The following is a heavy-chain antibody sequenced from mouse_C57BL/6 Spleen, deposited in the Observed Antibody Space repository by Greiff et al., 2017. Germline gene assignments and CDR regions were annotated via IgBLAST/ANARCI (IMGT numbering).Heavy chain of an antibody. D-gene: IGHD2-5*01. J-gene: IGHJ4*01. V-gene: IGHV1-7*01. CDR3: ARAYSNYLYYAMDY. CDR2: INPSSGYT. CDR1: GYTFTSYW. Sequence: QVQLKQSGAELAKPGASVKLSCKASGYTFTSYWMHWVKQRPGQGLEWIGYINPSSGYTKYNQKFKDKATLTADKSSSTAYMQLSSLTYEDSAVXYCARAYSNYLYYAMDYWGQGTSVTVSS.